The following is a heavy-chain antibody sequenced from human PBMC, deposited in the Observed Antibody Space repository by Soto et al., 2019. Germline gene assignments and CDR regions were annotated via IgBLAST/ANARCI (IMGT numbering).Heavy chain of an antibody. J-gene: IGHJ6*02. CDR1: GGSISSSNW. CDR2: VYHSGST. CDR3: ASVRGQYYYGMDV. V-gene: IGHV4-4*02. D-gene: IGHD3-10*02. Sequence: QVQLQESGPGLVKPSGTLSLTCAVSGGSISSSNWWSWVRQPPGKGLEWIGEVYHSGSTNYNPSLKSRVTIAVDKSKNQFSLKLSSVTAADTAVYYCASVRGQYYYGMDVWGQGTTVTVSS.